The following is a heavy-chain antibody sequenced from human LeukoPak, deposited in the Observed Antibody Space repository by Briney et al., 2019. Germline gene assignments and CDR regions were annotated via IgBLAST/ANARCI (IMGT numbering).Heavy chain of an antibody. CDR3: TTSVRTSSWDFDY. D-gene: IGHD2-2*01. J-gene: IGHJ4*02. CDR1: GFAFSASA. CDR2: IRDKANNYAT. Sequence: GGSLRLSCVASGFAFSASAVHWVRQTSAKGLEWVGRIRDKANNYATSYAASVKGRFTISRDDSEDTAYLQMISLKIEDTAIYYCTTSVRTSSWDFDYWGQGSLVTASS. V-gene: IGHV3-73*01.